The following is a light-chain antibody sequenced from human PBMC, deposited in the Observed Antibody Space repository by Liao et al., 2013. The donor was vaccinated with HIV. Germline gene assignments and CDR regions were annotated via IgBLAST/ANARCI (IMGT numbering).Light chain of an antibody. J-gene: IGLJ2*01. CDR1: NIGSKS. CDR3: QAWDSSTVV. CDR2: QDS. V-gene: IGLV3-21*01. Sequence: SYDLTQPPSVSVAPGKTARITCGGNNIGSKSVHWYQQRPGQSPVLVIYQDSKRPSGIPERFSGSNSGNTATLTISGTQAMDEADYYCQAWDSSTVVFGGGTKLTVL.